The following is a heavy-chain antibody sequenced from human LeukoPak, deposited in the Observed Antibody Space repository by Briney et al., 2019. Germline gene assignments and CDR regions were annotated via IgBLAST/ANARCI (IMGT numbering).Heavy chain of an antibody. Sequence: ASVKVSCKASGYTFTSYAMHWGRQAPGQRLEWMGWINAGNGNTKYSQKFQGRVTITRDTSASTAYMELSSLRSEDTAVYYCARDARRGYSSSWYYFDYWGQGTLVTVSS. J-gene: IGHJ4*02. CDR2: INAGNGNT. CDR3: ARDARRGYSSSWYYFDY. V-gene: IGHV1-3*01. D-gene: IGHD6-13*01. CDR1: GYTFTSYA.